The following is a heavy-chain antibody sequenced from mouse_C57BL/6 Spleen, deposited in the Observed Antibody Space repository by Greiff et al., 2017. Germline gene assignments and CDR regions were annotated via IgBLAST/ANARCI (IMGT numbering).Heavy chain of an antibody. J-gene: IGHJ1*03. CDR2: INPNNGGT. V-gene: IGHV1-22*01. D-gene: IGHD1-1*01. Sequence: EVQLQQSGPELVKPGASVKMSCKASGYTFTDYNMHWVKQSHGKSLEWIGYINPNNGGTSYNQKFKGKATLTVNKSSSTAYMELRSLTSEDSAVYYCARWNYYGSSYRYFDVWGTGTTVTVSS. CDR3: ARWNYYGSSYRYFDV. CDR1: GYTFTDYN.